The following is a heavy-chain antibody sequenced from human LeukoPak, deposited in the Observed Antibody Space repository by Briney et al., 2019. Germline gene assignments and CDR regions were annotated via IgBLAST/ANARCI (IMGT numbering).Heavy chain of an antibody. Sequence: SETLSLTCAVYGGSFSGYYWSWIRQPPWKGLEWIGEINHSGSTNYNPSLKSRVTISVDTSKNQFSLKLSSVTAADTAVYYCAGGHSGYDYDYWGQGTLVSVSS. CDR3: AGGHSGYDYDY. CDR2: INHSGST. J-gene: IGHJ4*02. D-gene: IGHD5-12*01. CDR1: GGSFSGYY. V-gene: IGHV4-34*01.